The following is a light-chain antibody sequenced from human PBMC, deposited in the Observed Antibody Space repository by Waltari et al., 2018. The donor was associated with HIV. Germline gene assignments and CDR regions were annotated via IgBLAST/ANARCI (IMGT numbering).Light chain of an antibody. V-gene: IGKV3-20*01. CDR1: QGINSNY. J-gene: IGKJ1*01. Sequence: VFTQSPGTLSLSPGERATLSCRASQGINSNYLACYQQKPDQAPRLHSYGASSRATGIPVRVVGNGARTGYTRAVRRLGPEDLAVYYWRQFGKSPWTFGQGTKV. CDR3: RQFGKSPWT. CDR2: GAS.